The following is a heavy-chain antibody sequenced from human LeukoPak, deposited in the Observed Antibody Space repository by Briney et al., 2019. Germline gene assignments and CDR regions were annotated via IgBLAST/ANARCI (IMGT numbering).Heavy chain of an antibody. CDR1: GGSISSSGYY. J-gene: IGHJ4*02. D-gene: IGHD5-18*01. CDR2: IYYSGST. Sequence: SETLTLLCTVSGGSISSSGYYWGWIRQPPGKGLEWIGSIYYSGSTYYNPSLKSRVTISVDTSKNQFSLKLSSVTAADTAVYYCARLGKIQLWPADPYYYYWAQRTLVTVSS. CDR3: ARLGKIQLWPADPYYYY. V-gene: IGHV4-39*01.